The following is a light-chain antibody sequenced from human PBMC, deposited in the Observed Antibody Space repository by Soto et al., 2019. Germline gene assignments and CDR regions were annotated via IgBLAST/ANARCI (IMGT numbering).Light chain of an antibody. V-gene: IGKV1-5*03. CDR1: QSMSSW. J-gene: IGKJ3*01. CDR3: QQYNSYPFT. CDR2: KAS. Sequence: DIQMTQSPSTLSASVGDRVTITCRASQSMSSWLAWYQQKPGEAPKLLIYKASSLESGVPSRFSGSGSGTEFTLTISSLQPDDFATYYCQQYNSYPFTFGPGTKVDI.